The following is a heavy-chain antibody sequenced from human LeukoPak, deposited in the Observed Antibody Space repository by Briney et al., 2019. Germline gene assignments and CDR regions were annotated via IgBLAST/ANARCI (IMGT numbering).Heavy chain of an antibody. CDR2: ISDSGAGYST. D-gene: IGHD3-3*01. V-gene: IGHV3-23*01. CDR1: GFTFTSYA. CDR3: ARNWRPDT. J-gene: IGHJ5*02. Sequence: QAGGSLRLSCAASGFTFTSYAMSWVRQTPGKGLEWVSFISDSGAGYSTYYADSVRGRFTISRDSSKSTLYLQMNSLRAEDTAVYYCARNWRPDTWGQGTLVTVSS.